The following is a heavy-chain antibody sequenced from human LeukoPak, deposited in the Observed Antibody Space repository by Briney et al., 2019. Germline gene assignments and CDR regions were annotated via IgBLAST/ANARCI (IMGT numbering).Heavy chain of an antibody. CDR3: ARDRDHLLLWLGETPAAFDI. J-gene: IGHJ3*02. CDR1: GGSISSGSYY. V-gene: IGHV4-61*02. D-gene: IGHD3-10*01. Sequence: PSETLSLTCTVSGGSISSGSYYWSSIRQPAGKGLEWIGRIYTSGSTNYNPSLKSRVTISVDTSKNQFSLKLSSVTAADTAVYYCARDRDHLLLWLGETPAAFDIWGQGTMVTVSS. CDR2: IYTSGST.